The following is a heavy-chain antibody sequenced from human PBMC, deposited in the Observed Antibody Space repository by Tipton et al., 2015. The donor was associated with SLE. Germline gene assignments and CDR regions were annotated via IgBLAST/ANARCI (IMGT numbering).Heavy chain of an antibody. CDR1: GDSISRHF. Sequence: GLVKPSETLSLTCTVSGDSISRHFWSWIRQLSGKGLEWLGYIYDSGSTYYNPSLKSRLTISVDTSKTQFSLEVTSVTAADTAVYYCARVRGISSWYDYWGQGTLVTVSS. CDR2: IYDSGST. J-gene: IGHJ4*02. D-gene: IGHD6-13*01. V-gene: IGHV4-59*11. CDR3: ARVRGISSWYDY.